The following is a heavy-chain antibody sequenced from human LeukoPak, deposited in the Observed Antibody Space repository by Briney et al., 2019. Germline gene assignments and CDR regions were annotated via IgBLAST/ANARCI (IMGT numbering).Heavy chain of an antibody. V-gene: IGHV3-23*01. CDR1: GFTFSNYA. CDR3: ARTSSSSIFFDY. Sequence: GGSLRLSCTASGFTFSNYAVSWVRQAPGKGLQWVSAISASGGGTYYADSVKGRFTISRDNSKNTLYLQMNSLRAEDTAVYYCARTSSSSIFFDYWGQGTLVTVSS. J-gene: IGHJ4*02. D-gene: IGHD6-6*01. CDR2: ISASGGGT.